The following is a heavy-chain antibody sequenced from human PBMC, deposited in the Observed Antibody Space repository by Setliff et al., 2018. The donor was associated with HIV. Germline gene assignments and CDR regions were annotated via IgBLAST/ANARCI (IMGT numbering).Heavy chain of an antibody. V-gene: IGHV4-39*01. CDR3: ARLTRRTTAGH. CDR1: GGSISSSSYY. Sequence: SETLSLTCTVSGGSISSSSYYWGWIRQPPGKGLEWIGSIYYRGSTYYNPSLKSRVTISVDTSKNQFSLKRNSVTAADTAVYYCARLTRRTTAGHWGQGTLVTVSS. CDR2: IYYRGST. J-gene: IGHJ4*02. D-gene: IGHD6-13*01.